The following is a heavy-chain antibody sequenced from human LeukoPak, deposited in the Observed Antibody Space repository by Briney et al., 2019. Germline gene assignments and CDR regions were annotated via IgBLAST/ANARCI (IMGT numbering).Heavy chain of an antibody. V-gene: IGHV1-2*02. J-gene: IGHJ4*02. Sequence: GASVKVSCKASGYTFTGYYMHWVRQAPGQGLEWMGWINPNSGGTNYAQKFQGRVTMTRDTSTSTAYMELSRLRSDDTAVYYCARDNCSGGSCYLDYWGQGTLVTVSS. D-gene: IGHD2-15*01. CDR3: ARDNCSGGSCYLDY. CDR1: GYTFTGYY. CDR2: INPNSGGT.